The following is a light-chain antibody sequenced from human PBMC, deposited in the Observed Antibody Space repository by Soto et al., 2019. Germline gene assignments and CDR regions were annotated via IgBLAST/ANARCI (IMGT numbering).Light chain of an antibody. CDR3: SLSTSSSTLV. Sequence: QSALTQPASVSGSPGQSITISCSGTSSDVGGYNDVSWYQQHPGKAPKLMIYDVNNRPSGVSTRFSGSKSGNTASLTISGLQAEDEADYYCSLSTSSSTLVFGGGTKLTVL. J-gene: IGLJ2*01. CDR1: SSDVGGYND. CDR2: DVN. V-gene: IGLV2-14*01.